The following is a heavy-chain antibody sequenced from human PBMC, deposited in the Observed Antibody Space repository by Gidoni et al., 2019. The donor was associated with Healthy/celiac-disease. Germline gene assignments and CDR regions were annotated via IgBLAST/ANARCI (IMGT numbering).Heavy chain of an antibody. V-gene: IGHV1-69*06. CDR1: GGTFSSYA. D-gene: IGHD5-12*01. J-gene: IGHJ4*02. CDR2: IIPIFGTA. Sequence: QVQLVQSGADVKKPGSSVKVSCKASGGTFSSYAISWVLHATGQGLEWMGGIIPIFGTANYAQNFQGRVTITADKSTSTAYMELSSLRSEDTAVYYCARGREWLPTDYWGQGTLVTVSS. CDR3: ARGREWLPTDY.